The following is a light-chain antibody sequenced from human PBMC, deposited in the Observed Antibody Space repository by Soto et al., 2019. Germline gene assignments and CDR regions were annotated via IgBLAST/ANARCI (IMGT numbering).Light chain of an antibody. V-gene: IGKV3-11*01. CDR2: DAS. Sequence: EIVLTQSPGTLSLSPGERATLSCRASQSVGIYLAWYQQQPGQAPRLLINDASHRASGIPARFSGSGSGTDFTLSISSLEAEDFAVYYCKQRSNWPPTFGQGIRLEIK. J-gene: IGKJ5*01. CDR1: QSVGIY. CDR3: KQRSNWPPT.